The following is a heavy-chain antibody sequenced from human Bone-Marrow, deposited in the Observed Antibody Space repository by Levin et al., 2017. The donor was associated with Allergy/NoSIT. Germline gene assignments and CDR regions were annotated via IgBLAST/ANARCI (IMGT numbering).Heavy chain of an antibody. Sequence: GGSLRLSCAASGFTFSSYAMTWVRQAPGKGLEWVSWISGSDGSTYYADSVKGRFTISRDNSKNTLYVQMNSLRVEDTVVYYCASGQQNGNHDFDAFDMWGQGTMVTVSS. J-gene: IGHJ3*02. CDR2: ISGSDGST. V-gene: IGHV3-23*01. CDR3: ASGQQNGNHDFDAFDM. D-gene: IGHD1-1*01. CDR1: GFTFSSYA.